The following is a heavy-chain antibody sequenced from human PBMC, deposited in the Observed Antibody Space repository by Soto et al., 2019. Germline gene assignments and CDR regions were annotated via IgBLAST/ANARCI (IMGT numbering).Heavy chain of an antibody. J-gene: IGHJ5*02. CDR1: GGSISSCDYY. D-gene: IGHD3-3*01. CDR2: IYYSGST. CDR3: AGGITIFGVVITYHNWFDP. Sequence: SETLSLTCTVSGGSISSCDYYWSWIRQPPGKGLEWIGYIYYSGSTYYNPSLKSRVTISVDTSKNQFSLKLSSVTAADTAVYYCAGGITIFGVVITYHNWFDPWGQGTLVTVSS. V-gene: IGHV4-30-4*01.